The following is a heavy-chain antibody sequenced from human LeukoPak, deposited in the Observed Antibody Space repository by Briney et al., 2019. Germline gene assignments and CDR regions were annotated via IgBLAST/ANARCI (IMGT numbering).Heavy chain of an antibody. V-gene: IGHV3-48*04. D-gene: IGHD3-10*01. CDR2: ISSSSSTI. CDR1: GFTFSSYS. CDR3: ARVLSDYGSGSYYNFDY. J-gene: IGHJ4*02. Sequence: GGSLRLSCAASGFTFSSYSMNWVRQAPGKGLEWVSYISSSSSTIYYADSVKGRFTISRDNAKNSLYLQMNSLRAEDTAVYYCARVLSDYGSGSYYNFDYWGQGTLVTVSS.